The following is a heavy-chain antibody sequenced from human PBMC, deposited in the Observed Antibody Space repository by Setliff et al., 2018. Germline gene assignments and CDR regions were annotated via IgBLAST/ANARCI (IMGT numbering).Heavy chain of an antibody. CDR3: ARAGGRGLLWFGREYYYYMDV. D-gene: IGHD3-10*01. CDR1: GGSISSGGYY. CDR2: IYYSGST. J-gene: IGHJ6*03. V-gene: IGHV4-31*03. Sequence: SETLSLTCTVSGGSISSGGYYWSWIRQHPGKGLEWIGYIYYSGSTYYNPSLKSRVTISVDTSKNQFSLKLSAVTAADTAVYYCARAGGRGLLWFGREYYYYMDVWGKGTTVTVSS.